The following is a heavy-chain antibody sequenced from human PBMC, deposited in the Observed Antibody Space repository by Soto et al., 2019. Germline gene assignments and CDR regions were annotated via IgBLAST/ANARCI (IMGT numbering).Heavy chain of an antibody. J-gene: IGHJ3*02. Sequence: PGGSLRLSCAAPGFTFNNYVMNWVRQAPGKGLEWVSAIGGGGSNTYYADSVKGRFTISRDNSKNTLYLQVNSLTAEDTAVYYCAKGNVGSYASEAIHMWGPGTMLTVSS. CDR3: AKGNVGSYASEAIHM. V-gene: IGHV3-23*01. CDR2: IGGGGSNT. D-gene: IGHD1-26*01. CDR1: GFTFNNYV.